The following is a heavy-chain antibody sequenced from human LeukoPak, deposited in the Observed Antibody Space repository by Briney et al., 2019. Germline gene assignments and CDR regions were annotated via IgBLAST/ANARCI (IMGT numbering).Heavy chain of an antibody. CDR1: GGSFNGYY. Sequence: SETLSLICAVYGGSFNGYYWSWIRQLPGKGLEWIGEGDHSGGTKYNPSLKTRVTISVDTSKNQFSLKLSSVTAADTAVYYCARDGITLFDYWGQGTLVTVSS. V-gene: IGHV4-34*01. D-gene: IGHD3-10*01. CDR3: ARDGITLFDY. J-gene: IGHJ4*02. CDR2: GDHSGGT.